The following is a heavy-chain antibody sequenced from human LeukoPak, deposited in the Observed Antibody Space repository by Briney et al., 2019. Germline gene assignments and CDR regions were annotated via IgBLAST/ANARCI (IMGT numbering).Heavy chain of an antibody. J-gene: IGHJ3*02. V-gene: IGHV3-11*04. Sequence: GGSLRLSCAASGFTFSDYYMSWIRQAPGKGLEWVSYISNSGSTIYYADSVKGRFTISRDNAKNTLYLQMNSLRAEDTAVYYCAKDLLGMGSRVVGATTYAFDIWGQGTMVTVSS. D-gene: IGHD1-26*01. CDR3: AKDLLGMGSRVVGATTYAFDI. CDR2: ISNSGSTI. CDR1: GFTFSDYY.